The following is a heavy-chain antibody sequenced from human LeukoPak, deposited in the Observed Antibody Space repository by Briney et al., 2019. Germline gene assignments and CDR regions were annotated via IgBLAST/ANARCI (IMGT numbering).Heavy chain of an antibody. CDR3: ARDRRSGWYDY. J-gene: IGHJ4*02. D-gene: IGHD6-19*01. CDR2: INPSGGST. CDR1: GYTFTSYY. V-gene: IGHV1-46*01. Sequence: GASVKVSCKASGYTFTSYYMHWVRQAPGQGLEWMGIINPSGGSTSYAQKFQGRVTMTRDTSTSTVYMELGSLRSEDTAVYYCARDRRSGWYDYWGQGTLVTVSS.